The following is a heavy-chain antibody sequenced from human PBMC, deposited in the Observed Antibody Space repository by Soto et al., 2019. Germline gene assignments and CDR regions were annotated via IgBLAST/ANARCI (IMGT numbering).Heavy chain of an antibody. V-gene: IGHV4-31*03. CDR2: IYYSGST. D-gene: IGHD3-22*01. CDR3: ARVHYDSSGYYFPWFDP. CDR1: GGSISSGGYY. Sequence: SETLSLTCTVSGGSISSGGYYWSWIRQHPGKGLEWIGYIYYSGSTYYNPSLKSRVTISVDTSKNQFSLKLSSVTAADTAVYYCARVHYDSSGYYFPWFDPWGQGTLVTVSS. J-gene: IGHJ5*02.